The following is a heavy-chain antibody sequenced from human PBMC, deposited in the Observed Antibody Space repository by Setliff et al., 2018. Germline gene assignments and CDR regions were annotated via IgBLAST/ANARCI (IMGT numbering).Heavy chain of an antibody. Sequence: SVKVSCKASGSTFTDSIVNWVRQAPGHGLEWMGRFIPVLGKPNYAPRFQGRLTITVDTSTGTSYMDLRSLRSDDTAIYYCATELRSPFWHFDLWGQGSLVTVSS. D-gene: IGHD3-3*01. J-gene: IGHJ4*02. V-gene: IGHV1-69*08. CDR3: ATELRSPFWHFDL. CDR1: GSTFTDSI. CDR2: FIPVLGKP.